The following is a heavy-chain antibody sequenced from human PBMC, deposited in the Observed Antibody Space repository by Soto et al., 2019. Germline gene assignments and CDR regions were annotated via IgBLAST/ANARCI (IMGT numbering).Heavy chain of an antibody. CDR3: AISGVFDP. CDR2: KRHDGTDK. J-gene: IGHJ5*02. D-gene: IGHD1-26*01. Sequence: PGGSLRLSCEPSGITFSRYWMSWDRPAHGQGLEGVANKRHDGTDKSYVDSVMGRFTISTDNTSKSVYLQMSSLRVEDTAVYFCAISGVFDPWGQGAQVTVSS. V-gene: IGHV3-7*01. CDR1: GITFSRYW.